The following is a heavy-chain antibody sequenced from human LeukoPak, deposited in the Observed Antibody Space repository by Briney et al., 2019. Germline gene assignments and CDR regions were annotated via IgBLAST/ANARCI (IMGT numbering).Heavy chain of an antibody. D-gene: IGHD3-10*01. J-gene: IGHJ3*02. V-gene: IGHV4-39*07. CDR1: GGSISSSSYY. CDR3: ATRPVLLWFGESRDAFDI. CDR2: IYYSGST. Sequence: SSETLSLTCTVSGGSISSSSYYWGWIRQPPGKGLEWIGSIYYSGSTYYNPSLKSRVTISVDTSKNQFSLKLSSVTAADTAVYYCATRPVLLWFGESRDAFDIWGQGTMVTVSS.